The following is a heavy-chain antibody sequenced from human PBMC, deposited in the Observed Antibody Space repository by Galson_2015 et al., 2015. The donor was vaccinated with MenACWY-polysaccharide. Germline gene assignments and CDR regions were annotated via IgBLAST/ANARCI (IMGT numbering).Heavy chain of an antibody. J-gene: IGHJ6*03. Sequence: SLRLSCAASGFSFSTYDIHWVRQAPGKGLEWVAVISYDGSNKYYADSVKGRFTISRDNSKNTLYLQMNSLRAEDTAVYYCAKGGQQLTRSTYYMDVWGKATTVTSSS. CDR3: AKGGQQLTRSTYYMDV. CDR1: GFSFSTYD. D-gene: IGHD6-13*01. V-gene: IGHV3-30*18. CDR2: ISYDGSNK.